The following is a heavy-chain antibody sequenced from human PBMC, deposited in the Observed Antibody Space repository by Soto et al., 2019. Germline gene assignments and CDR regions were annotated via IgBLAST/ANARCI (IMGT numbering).Heavy chain of an antibody. Sequence: QGQLVQSGAEVKKTGASVEVSCKASGYTFIRYGISWVRQAPGQGLEWMGWISPYNGKTNYAQTFQGRATMTTDTSTSTAYMELRSLRSDDTAVYYCARAGFSTSWLRILATGAHGEEIDFWGHGTLVTVSS. J-gene: IGHJ4*01. V-gene: IGHV1-18*01. CDR1: GYTFIRYG. D-gene: IGHD6-13*01. CDR3: ARAGFSTSWLRILATGAHGEEIDF. CDR2: ISPYNGKT.